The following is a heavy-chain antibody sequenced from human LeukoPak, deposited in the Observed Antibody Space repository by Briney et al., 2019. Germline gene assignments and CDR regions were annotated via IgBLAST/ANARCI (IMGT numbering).Heavy chain of an antibody. Sequence: PGGSLRLSCAASGFIFSSYAMNWVRQAPGRGLEWVSGIFSDGTDTYYADSVKGHFTISRDNSKNTLYLQMNSLRAEDTAVYYCAQSAGGLLRSLHYWGQGTLVTVSS. CDR1: GFIFSSYA. D-gene: IGHD5/OR15-5a*01. CDR3: AQSAGGLLRSLHY. J-gene: IGHJ4*02. V-gene: IGHV3-23*03. CDR2: IFSDGTDT.